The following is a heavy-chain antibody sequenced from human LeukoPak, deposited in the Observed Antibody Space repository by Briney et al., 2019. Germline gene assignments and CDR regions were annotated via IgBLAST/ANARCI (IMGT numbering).Heavy chain of an antibody. J-gene: IGHJ4*02. CDR2: ISYDGSNK. Sequence: GRSLRLSSAASGFTFSSYGMHWVRQAPGKGLEWVAVISYDGSNKYYADSVKGRFTISRDNSKNTLYLQMNSLRAEDTAVYYCAKSYYYDSGGFDYWGQGTLVTVSS. D-gene: IGHD3-22*01. CDR3: AKSYYYDSGGFDY. CDR1: GFTFSSYG. V-gene: IGHV3-30*18.